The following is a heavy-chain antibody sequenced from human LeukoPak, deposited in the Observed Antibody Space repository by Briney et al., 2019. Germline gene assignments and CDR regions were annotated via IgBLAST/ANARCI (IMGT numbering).Heavy chain of an antibody. CDR3: ARDQPHGESDY. Sequence: GASVKVSCKASGYTFTSYYMHWVRQAPGQGLEWMGIISPSGGSTTYAQTFQGRVTMTSDTSTSTVYMELSSLRSEDTAVYYCARDQPHGESDYWGQGTLVTVSS. D-gene: IGHD3-10*01. J-gene: IGHJ4*02. CDR1: GYTFTSYY. CDR2: ISPSGGST. V-gene: IGHV1-46*01.